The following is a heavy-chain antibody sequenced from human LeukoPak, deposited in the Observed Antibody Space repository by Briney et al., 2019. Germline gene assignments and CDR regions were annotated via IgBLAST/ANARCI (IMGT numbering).Heavy chain of an antibody. CDR2: ISGSGGST. CDR1: GFTFSNYA. Sequence: PGGSLRLSCAASGFTFSNYAMSWVRQAPGKGLEWVSGISGSGGSTYYADSVKDRFTISRDNSKNTLYLQMNSLRVEDTAVYYCAKDYYEYSGCDYWGQGTLVTVSS. CDR3: AKDYYEYSGCDY. V-gene: IGHV3-23*01. D-gene: IGHD5-12*01. J-gene: IGHJ4*02.